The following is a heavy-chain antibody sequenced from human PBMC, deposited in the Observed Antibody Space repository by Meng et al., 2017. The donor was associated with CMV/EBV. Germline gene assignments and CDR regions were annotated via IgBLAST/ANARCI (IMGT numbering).Heavy chain of an antibody. CDR1: GYTFTGYY. J-gene: IGHJ6*02. D-gene: IGHD2-2*01. Sequence: ASVKVSCKASGYTFTGYYMHWVRRAPGQGLEWMGWINPNSGGTNYAQKFQGRVTMTRDTSISTAYMELSRLRSDDTAVYYCSSEILNYCSSTSCYHTRYGMDVWGQGTTVTVSS. V-gene: IGHV1-2*02. CDR2: INPNSGGT. CDR3: SSEILNYCSSTSCYHTRYGMDV.